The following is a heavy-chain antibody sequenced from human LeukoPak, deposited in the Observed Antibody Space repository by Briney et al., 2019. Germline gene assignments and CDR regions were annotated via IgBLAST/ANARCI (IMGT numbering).Heavy chain of an antibody. V-gene: IGHV3-7*01. CDR2: MKEDGGEI. D-gene: IGHD4-23*01. CDR3: VRDRGYSTFDY. Sequence: GGSLRLSCAGSGFPFSNYWMAWVRQAPGKGLEGVANMKEDGGEINYVDSVKGRFTISRDNAKISLDLQMNSLRVDDTAVYYCVRDRGYSTFDYWGQGTLVIVSS. J-gene: IGHJ4*02. CDR1: GFPFSNYW.